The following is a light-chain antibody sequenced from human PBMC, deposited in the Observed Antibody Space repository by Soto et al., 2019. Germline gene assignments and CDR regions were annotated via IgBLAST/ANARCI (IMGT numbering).Light chain of an antibody. J-gene: IGKJ4*01. CDR3: QQSYNTAFT. CDR2: GSS. CDR1: QSIGSH. V-gene: IGKV1-39*01. Sequence: DIQMTQSPSSLSTSVGDRVTISCRASQSIGSHLNWYQQKPGKAPKLLISGSSSLQSGVPSRFSGGGSGTDFTLTISSLQLEDFATYYCQQSYNTAFTFGGGTKVEIK.